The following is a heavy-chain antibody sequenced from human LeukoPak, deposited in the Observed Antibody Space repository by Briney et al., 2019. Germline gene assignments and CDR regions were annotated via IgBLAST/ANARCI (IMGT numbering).Heavy chain of an antibody. CDR2: ISSNGRRT. CDR1: GFTFSSYA. D-gene: IGHD5-12*01. CDR3: VKDRDSGYDSLDY. Sequence: GGSLRLSCSASGFTFSSYAMHWVRQAPGKGLEYVSAISSNGRRTYYADSVKGRFTISRDNSKNTPYLQMSSLRAEDTAVYCCVKDRDSGYDSLDYWGQGTLVTVSS. V-gene: IGHV3-64D*06. J-gene: IGHJ4*02.